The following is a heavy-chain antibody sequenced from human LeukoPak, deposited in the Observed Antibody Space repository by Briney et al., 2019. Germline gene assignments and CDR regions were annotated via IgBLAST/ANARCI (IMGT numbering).Heavy chain of an antibody. Sequence: GASVKVSCKASGYTFNSYGISWVRQAPGQGLEWMGWISAYNGNTNYAQKLQGRVTMTTDTSTSTAYMELRSLRSDDTAVYYCARSRSRYDSSGYYDYWGQGTLVTVSS. CDR1: GYTFNSYG. V-gene: IGHV1-18*01. J-gene: IGHJ4*02. D-gene: IGHD3-22*01. CDR2: ISAYNGNT. CDR3: ARSRSRYDSSGYYDY.